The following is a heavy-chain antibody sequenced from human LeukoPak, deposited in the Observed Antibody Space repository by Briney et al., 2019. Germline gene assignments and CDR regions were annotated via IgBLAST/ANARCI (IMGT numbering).Heavy chain of an antibody. D-gene: IGHD3-9*01. CDR2: VSDTGRA. CDR3: ARGKEMTRTSGYYSFDF. J-gene: IGHJ4*02. V-gene: IGHV4-4*07. CDR1: IGSLNSYF. Sequence: SETLSLTCTVSIGSLNSYFWTWVRQPAGKGLEWIGRVSDTGRAYYDPSLESRVTISLDTSKNQFSLKVTSVTAADTAVYYCARGKEMTRTSGYYSFDFWGQGTLVSVSS.